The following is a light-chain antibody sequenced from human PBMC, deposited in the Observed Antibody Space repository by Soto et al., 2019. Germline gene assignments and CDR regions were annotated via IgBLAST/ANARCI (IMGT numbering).Light chain of an antibody. CDR3: QQRGNWPQT. V-gene: IGKV3-15*01. J-gene: IGKJ3*01. CDR1: RGISSN. Sequence: EIVMTQSPGTLSVSPGERATLSCGASRGISSNLAWYQQKPGQAPRLLIYGASTRATGIPARFSGSGSGTDFTLTISSLEPEDFAVYYCQQRGNWPQTFGPGTKVDIK. CDR2: GAS.